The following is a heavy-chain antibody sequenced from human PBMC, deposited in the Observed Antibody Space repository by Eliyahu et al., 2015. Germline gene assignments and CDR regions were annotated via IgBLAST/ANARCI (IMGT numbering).Heavy chain of an antibody. CDR3: ARDGGFAVAGSIDYYYAMDV. V-gene: IGHV3-21*02. J-gene: IGHJ6*02. D-gene: IGHD6-19*01. Sequence: VQLMESGGGLVKPGGSLRLSCAASGFPFISQNMXWVRLGPGKGLEWVSSIDTGSTYIYYADSVKGRFTISRDNAKNLLYLEMNSLSPEDTGIYFCARDGGFAVAGSIDYYYAMDVWGQGTTVTVSS. CDR1: GFPFISQN. CDR2: IDTGSTYI.